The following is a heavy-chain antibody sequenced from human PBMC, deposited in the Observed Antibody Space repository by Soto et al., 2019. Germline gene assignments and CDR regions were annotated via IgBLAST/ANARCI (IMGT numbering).Heavy chain of an antibody. CDR1: VNTFSNYY. CDR2: INPSGGHT. V-gene: IGHV1-46*03. J-gene: IGHJ4*02. CDR3: ARGGHVVVVTAAFDY. Sequence: GASVKVSCKASVNTFSNYYIHWVRQAPGQGLEWMGTINPSGGHTTYAQKFLGRVTMTRDTSTSTLYMELTSLRSEDTAVYYCARGGHVVVVTAAFDYWGQGTLVTVSS. D-gene: IGHD2-21*02.